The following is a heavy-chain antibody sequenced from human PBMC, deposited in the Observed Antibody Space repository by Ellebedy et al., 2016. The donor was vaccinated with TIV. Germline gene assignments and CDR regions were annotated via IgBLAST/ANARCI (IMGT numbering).Heavy chain of an antibody. D-gene: IGHD2-15*01. J-gene: IGHJ4*02. CDR3: TKARDGGGSVDY. Sequence: PGGSLRLSCSASGFTFGDFAMSWVRQAPGKGLEWVSVLQSGGTTHYADSVKGRFTISRDNSKNTLYLQMNSLRAEDTAVYYCTKARDGGGSVDYWGQGTLVTVSS. V-gene: IGHV3-66*01. CDR1: GFTFGDFA. CDR2: LQSGGTT.